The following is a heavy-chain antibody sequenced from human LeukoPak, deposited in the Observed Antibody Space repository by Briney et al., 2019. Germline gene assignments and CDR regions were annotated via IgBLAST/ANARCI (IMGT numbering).Heavy chain of an antibody. CDR2: INHSGST. Sequence: SETLSLTCAVYGGSFSSYYWSWIRQPPGKGLEWIGEINHSGSTNYNPSLKSRVTISVDTSKNQFPLQLSSVTDADTAEYYCAGEGVGYGSGSYFDYWGQGTLVTVSS. CDR3: AGEGVGYGSGSYFDY. V-gene: IGHV4-34*01. D-gene: IGHD3-10*01. CDR1: GGSFSSYY. J-gene: IGHJ4*02.